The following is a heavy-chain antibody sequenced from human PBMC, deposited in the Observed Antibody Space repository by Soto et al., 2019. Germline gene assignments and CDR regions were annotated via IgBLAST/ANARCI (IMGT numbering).Heavy chain of an antibody. CDR3: AISGPSYQNHYALFY. J-gene: IGHJ4*02. CDR1: GYSFTSYW. D-gene: IGHD1-26*01. CDR2: IYPGDSDT. V-gene: IGHV5-51*01. Sequence: PGESLKISCKGSGYSFTSYWIGWVRQMPGKGLEWMGIIYPGDSDTRYSPSFQGQVTISADKSISTAYLQWSSLKASDTAMYYCAISGPSYQNHYALFYWGQGTLVTVSS.